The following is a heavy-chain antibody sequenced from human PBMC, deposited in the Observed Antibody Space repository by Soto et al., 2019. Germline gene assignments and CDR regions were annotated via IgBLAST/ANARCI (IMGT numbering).Heavy chain of an antibody. J-gene: IGHJ6*03. Sequence: ASVKVSCTASGGTFSSYAISWVRQAPGQGLEWMGIINPSGGSTSYAQRFQGRVTMTRDTSTSTVYMELSSLRSEDTAVYYCARDPSYYYYMDVWGKGTTVTVSS. V-gene: IGHV1-46*03. CDR2: INPSGGST. CDR3: ARDPSYYYYMDV. CDR1: GGTFSSYA.